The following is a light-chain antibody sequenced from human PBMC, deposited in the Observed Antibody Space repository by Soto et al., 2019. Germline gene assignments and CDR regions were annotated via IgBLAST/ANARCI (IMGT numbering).Light chain of an antibody. CDR3: QQYNNWWT. V-gene: IGKV3-15*01. CDR1: QSVSSN. CDR2: GAS. J-gene: IGKJ1*01. Sequence: EIVVTQSPSTVSVSPGERATLSCRASQSVSSNLAWYQQKPGQAPRLLIYGASTRATGIPARFSGSGSGTEFTLTISSLQSEDFAVYYCQQYNNWWTFGQGTKVDI.